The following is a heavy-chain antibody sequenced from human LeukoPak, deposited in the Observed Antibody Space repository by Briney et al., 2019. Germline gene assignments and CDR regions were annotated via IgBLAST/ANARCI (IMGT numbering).Heavy chain of an antibody. V-gene: IGHV4-38-2*02. Sequence: PSETLSLTCAVSGYSISSGYCWGWIRQPPGKGLEWIGSIYHSGSTYYNPSLKSRVTISVDTSKNQFSLKLSSVTAADTAVYYCAREIDSSGYFHLDYWGQGTLVTVSS. J-gene: IGHJ4*02. CDR2: IYHSGST. CDR1: GYSISSGYC. CDR3: AREIDSSGYFHLDY. D-gene: IGHD3-22*01.